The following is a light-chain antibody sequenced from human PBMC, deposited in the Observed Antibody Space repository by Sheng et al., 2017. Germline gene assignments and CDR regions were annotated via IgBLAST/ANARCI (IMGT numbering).Light chain of an antibody. Sequence: AIQLTQSPSSLSASVGDRVTMTCRASQGISNVLAWYQLKPGKAPKLLIYDASSLEPGVPSRFSGSGSGTDFTLTISSLEPEDFAVYYCQHRIKFGQGTRLDIK. J-gene: IGKJ5*01. CDR3: QHRIK. CDR1: QGISNV. V-gene: IGKV1-13*02. CDR2: DAS.